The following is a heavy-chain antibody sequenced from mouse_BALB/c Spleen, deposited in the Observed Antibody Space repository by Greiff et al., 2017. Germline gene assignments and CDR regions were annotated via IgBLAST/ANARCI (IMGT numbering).Heavy chain of an antibody. CDR1: GFTFSSFG. Sequence: EVHLVESGGGLVQPGGSRKLSCAASGFTFSSFGMHWVRQAPEKGLEWVAYISSGSSTIYYADTVKGRFTISRDNPKNTLFLQMTSLRSEDTAMYYCARWTGYGPLYWYFDVWGAGTTVTVAS. J-gene: IGHJ1*01. D-gene: IGHD2-10*02. V-gene: IGHV5-17*02. CDR3: ARWTGYGPLYWYFDV. CDR2: ISSGSSTI.